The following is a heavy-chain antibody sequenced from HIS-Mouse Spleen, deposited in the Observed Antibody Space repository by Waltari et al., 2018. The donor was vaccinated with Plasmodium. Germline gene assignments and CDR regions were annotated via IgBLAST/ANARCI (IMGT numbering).Heavy chain of an antibody. CDR3: ARADGSYWYFDL. D-gene: IGHD1-26*01. CDR1: GFTFSSYS. Sequence: EVQLVESGGGLVQPGGSLRLSCAASGFTFSSYSMNGVRQAPGKGLEWVSYISSSSSTIYYADSVKGRFTISRDNAKNSLYLQMNSLRAEDTAVYYCARADGSYWYFDLWGRGTLVTVSS. CDR2: ISSSSSTI. J-gene: IGHJ2*01. V-gene: IGHV3-48*01.